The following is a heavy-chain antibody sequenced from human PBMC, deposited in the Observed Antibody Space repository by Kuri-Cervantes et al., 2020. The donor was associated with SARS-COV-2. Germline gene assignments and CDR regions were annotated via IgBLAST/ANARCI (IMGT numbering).Heavy chain of an antibody. CDR1: GESFSGYY. Sequence: SETLSLTCAFYGESFSGYYWNWIRQSPGKGLEWIGEVNHRGSTNYNPSLKSRVTISVDTSNKQFSLILSSVTAADTAVYYCARAYGLLRYIYYMDVWGRGTTVTVSS. CDR2: VNHRGST. CDR3: ARAYGLLRYIYYMDV. J-gene: IGHJ6*03. V-gene: IGHV4-34*01. D-gene: IGHD3-9*01.